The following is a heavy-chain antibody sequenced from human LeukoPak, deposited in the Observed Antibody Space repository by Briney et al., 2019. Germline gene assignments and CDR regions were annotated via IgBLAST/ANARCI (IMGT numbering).Heavy chain of an antibody. CDR1: GFTFSDHA. J-gene: IGHJ4*02. D-gene: IGHD3-22*01. Sequence: GGSLRLSCAASGFTFSDHAMHWVRQAPGKGLEWVSAVGIAADTFYPGSVKGRFTISRDNAKNSLYLQMNSLRAEDTAVYYCATPLDYYDTSGYHQGGDWGQGTLVTVSS. CDR2: VGIAADT. CDR3: ATPLDYYDTSGYHQGGD. V-gene: IGHV3-13*01.